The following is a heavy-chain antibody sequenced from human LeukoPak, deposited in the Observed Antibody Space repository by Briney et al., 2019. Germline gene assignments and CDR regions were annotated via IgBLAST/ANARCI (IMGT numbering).Heavy chain of an antibody. CDR2: IRNRVYGGST. D-gene: IGHD6-19*01. Sequence: GGSPRLSCTTSGFTFGDYAMSWFRQAPGKGLEWVAFIRNRVYGGSTEYAASVKGRFTISRDDSKSIAYLQMNSLKIEDTAIYYCTRDRRAQSSGWYVPDFDCWGQGTLVTVSS. CDR3: TRDRRAQSSGWYVPDFDC. J-gene: IGHJ4*02. CDR1: GFTFGDYA. V-gene: IGHV3-49*03.